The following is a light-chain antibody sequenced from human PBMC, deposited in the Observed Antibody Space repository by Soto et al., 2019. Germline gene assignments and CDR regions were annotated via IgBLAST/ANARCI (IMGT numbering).Light chain of an antibody. V-gene: IGKV3-15*01. CDR3: QQYNNWPPWT. Sequence: EIVMTQSPATLSVSPGERATLSCRASQSLSSNLAWYQQKPGQAPRLLIYGASTRATGIPARFSGSGSGTEFTLIISRLQSEDFAVYYCQQYNNWPPWTFGQGTKVEIK. CDR2: GAS. J-gene: IGKJ1*01. CDR1: QSLSSN.